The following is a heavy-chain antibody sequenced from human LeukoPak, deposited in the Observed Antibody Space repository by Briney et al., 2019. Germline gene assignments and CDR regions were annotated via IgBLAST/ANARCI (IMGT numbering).Heavy chain of an antibody. CDR2: INHSGST. J-gene: IGHJ3*02. D-gene: IGHD2-21*01. V-gene: IGHV4-34*01. CDR3: ASKQKRGHIGAFDI. Sequence: SETLSLTCSVSGASISSYYWNWIPQPPGQGLVWIGEINHSGSTNYNPSLKSRVTISVDTSKNQFSLKLRSVTAADTAVYYCASKQKRGHIGAFDICGQGTMVTVSS. CDR1: GASISSYY.